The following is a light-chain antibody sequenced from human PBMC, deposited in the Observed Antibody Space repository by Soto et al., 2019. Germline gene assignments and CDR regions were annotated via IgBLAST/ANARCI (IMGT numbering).Light chain of an antibody. CDR2: SNN. CDR3: AAWDDSLSGYV. V-gene: IGLV1-47*02. J-gene: IGLJ1*01. CDR1: SSNIGSNY. Sequence: QSALTQPPSASGTPGQRVTISRSGSSSNIGSNYVYWYQQLPGTAPKLLIYSNNQRPSGVPDRFSGSKSGTSASLAISGLRSEDEADYYCAAWDDSLSGYVFRTGTKVTVL.